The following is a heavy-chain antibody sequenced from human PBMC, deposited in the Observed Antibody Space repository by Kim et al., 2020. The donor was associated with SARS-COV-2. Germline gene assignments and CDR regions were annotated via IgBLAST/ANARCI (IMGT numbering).Heavy chain of an antibody. CDR3: AKGASSYSDDTSGLSLFDY. Sequence: GGSLRLSCAASGFTFSSHAMSWVRQAPGKGLEWVSGFCYSGGSAYYADSVKGRFTISRDNSKNTLYLQMNSLRAEDTAVYYCAKGASSYSDDTSGLSLFDYWGQGTLVTVSS. CDR1: GFTFSSHA. J-gene: IGHJ4*02. D-gene: IGHD3-22*01. V-gene: IGHV3-23*01. CDR2: FCYSGGSA.